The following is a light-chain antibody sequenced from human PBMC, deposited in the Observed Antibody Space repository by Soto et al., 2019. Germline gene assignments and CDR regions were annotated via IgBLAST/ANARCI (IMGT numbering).Light chain of an antibody. V-gene: IGKV1-27*01. Sequence: DVQITQSPSSLSAFVGDRVTITCRASQGIAPYLAWFQQKPGKVPKLLIYATSTLQSGVPSRFSGSGSGTDFTLTINSLQPEDVGTYYCQKHNSAPLTFGGGTKVEIK. CDR2: ATS. CDR3: QKHNSAPLT. CDR1: QGIAPY. J-gene: IGKJ4*01.